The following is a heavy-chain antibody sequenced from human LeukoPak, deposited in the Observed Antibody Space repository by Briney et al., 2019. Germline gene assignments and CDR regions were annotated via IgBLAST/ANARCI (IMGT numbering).Heavy chain of an antibody. Sequence: PGGSLRLSCAVSGFTFSSYWMHWVRQAPGKGLLWVSRIKTDASSTGYADSVKGRFTISRDNAKNTLYLQMDSLRAEDTAAYYCARGYCSSTSCFSAGLKDFWGQGTLVTVSS. J-gene: IGHJ4*02. CDR2: IKTDASST. CDR1: GFTFSSYW. V-gene: IGHV3-74*01. CDR3: ARGYCSSTSCFSAGLKDF. D-gene: IGHD2-2*01.